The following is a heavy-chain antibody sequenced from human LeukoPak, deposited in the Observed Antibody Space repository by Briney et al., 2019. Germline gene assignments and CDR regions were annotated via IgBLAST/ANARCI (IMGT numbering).Heavy chain of an antibody. CDR3: VQISIG. CDR1: GFXFSTYW. CDR2: INSDGTIT. V-gene: IGHV3-74*01. D-gene: IGHD2-15*01. Sequence: GGSLRLSCAVSGFXFSTYWMNWVRQAPGKGLVWVSRINSDGTITSYADSVQGRFTISRDNTKNTLYLQMNSLKAEDTAVYFCVQISIGWGQGTLVTVSS. J-gene: IGHJ4*02.